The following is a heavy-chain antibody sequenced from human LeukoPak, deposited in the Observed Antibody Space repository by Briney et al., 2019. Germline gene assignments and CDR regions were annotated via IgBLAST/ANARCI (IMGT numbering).Heavy chain of an antibody. Sequence: GGSLRLSCAASGFPFSNYWMNWVRQAPGNALEWVAYIRKDGGETYYVDSVKGRFTVSRDNAKNSLYLQMNSLRAEDTAVYYCARHTSGQPFDYWGQGTLVTVSS. CDR1: GFPFSNYW. D-gene: IGHD6-19*01. CDR3: ARHTSGQPFDY. J-gene: IGHJ4*02. CDR2: IRKDGGET. V-gene: IGHV3-7*03.